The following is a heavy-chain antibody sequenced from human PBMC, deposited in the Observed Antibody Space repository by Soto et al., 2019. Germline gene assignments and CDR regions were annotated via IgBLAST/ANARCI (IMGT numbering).Heavy chain of an antibody. Sequence: QVQLQESGLGLVKPSETLSLTCTVSGGSVTSGNYYWSWIRQPPGKGLEWIGHIYYSGSTNYNPSLESRATISVDASKNQFSLKLSSVTAADTAVYYCARGPVVTPFVDYWGQGTLVTVSS. V-gene: IGHV4-61*01. CDR3: ARGPVVTPFVDY. CDR2: IYYSGST. CDR1: GGSVTSGNYY. D-gene: IGHD2-21*02. J-gene: IGHJ4*02.